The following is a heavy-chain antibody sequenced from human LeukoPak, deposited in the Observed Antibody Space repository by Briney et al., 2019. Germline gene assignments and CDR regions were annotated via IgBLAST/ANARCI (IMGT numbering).Heavy chain of an antibody. CDR1: GFTFSSYG. CDR3: ARDQVYYDSSGYYRPHDAFDI. Sequence: PGGSLRLSCAGSGFTFSSYGMHWVRQAPGKGLEWVAVIWYDGSNKYYADSVKGRFTISRDNSKNTLYLQMNSLRAEDTAVYYCARDQVYYDSSGYYRPHDAFDIWGQGTMVTVSS. CDR2: IWYDGSNK. V-gene: IGHV3-33*01. J-gene: IGHJ3*02. D-gene: IGHD3-22*01.